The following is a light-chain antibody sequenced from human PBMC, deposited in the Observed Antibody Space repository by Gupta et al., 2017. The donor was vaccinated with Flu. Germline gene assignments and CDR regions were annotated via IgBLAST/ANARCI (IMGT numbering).Light chain of an antibody. J-gene: IGKJ4*01. CDR2: GAS. CDR1: QAISNW. CDR3: QQADTFPPIT. Sequence: SSGSASVGDTVTITCRASQAISNWLAWYQQKPGKAPKLLVYGASSLQSGVPSRFSGSGYGTDFTLTISSLQPEDFATYYCQQADTFPPITFGGGTKVEIK. V-gene: IGKV1-12*01.